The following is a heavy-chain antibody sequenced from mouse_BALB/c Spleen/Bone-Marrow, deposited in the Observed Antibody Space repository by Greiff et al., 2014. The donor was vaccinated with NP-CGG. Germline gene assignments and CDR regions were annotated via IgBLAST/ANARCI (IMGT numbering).Heavy chain of an antibody. CDR1: GYTFTSYW. D-gene: IGHD1-1*01. CDR3: ARGDYGSSYEGAMDY. V-gene: IGHV1-87*01. CDR2: IYPGDGDT. Sequence: VQLQQSGAELARPGASVKLSCKASGYTFTSYWMQWVKQGPGQGLEWIGAIYPGDGDTRYTQKFKGKATLTADKSSSTAYMQLSSLASEDSAVYYCARGDYGSSYEGAMDYWGQGTSVTVSS. J-gene: IGHJ4*01.